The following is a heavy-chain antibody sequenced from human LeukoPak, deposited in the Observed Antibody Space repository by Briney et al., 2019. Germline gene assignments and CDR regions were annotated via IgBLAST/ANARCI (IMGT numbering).Heavy chain of an antibody. V-gene: IGHV1-46*03. CDR1: GYSFTSYY. D-gene: IGHD6-6*01. CDR3: AREKGAARAFYY. Sequence: GASVKVSCKASGYSFTSYYMHWVRQAPGQGLEWMGIINPSGGSTTYAQEFQGRVTMTRDTSTSTVYMQLSSLSSEDTAVYYCAREKGAARAFYYWGQGTLVTVSS. CDR2: INPSGGST. J-gene: IGHJ4*01.